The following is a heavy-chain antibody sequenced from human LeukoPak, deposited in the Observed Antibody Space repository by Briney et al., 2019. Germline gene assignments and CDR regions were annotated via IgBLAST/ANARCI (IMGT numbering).Heavy chain of an antibody. Sequence: SETLSLTCTVSAGSISSYYWSWIRQPPEKGLEWIGYIYYSGSTNYNPSLKSRVTISVDTSKNQFSLKLSSVTAADTAVYYCARLYYYYMDVWGKGTTVTVSS. CDR2: IYYSGST. CDR3: ARLYYYYMDV. CDR1: AGSISSYY. J-gene: IGHJ6*03. V-gene: IGHV4-59*01.